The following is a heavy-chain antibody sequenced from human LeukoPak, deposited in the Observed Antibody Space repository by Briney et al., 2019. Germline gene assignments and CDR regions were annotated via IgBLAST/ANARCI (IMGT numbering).Heavy chain of an antibody. CDR1: GGSFSGHY. V-gene: IGHV4-34*01. CDR2: INHSGST. J-gene: IGHJ5*02. CDR3: ARGPSLVGLRFLEWLSRAWFDP. Sequence: RPSETLSLTCAVYGGSFSGHYWSWIRQPPGKGLEWIGEINHSGSTNYNPSLKSRVTISVDTSNNQFSLKLSSVTAADTAVYYCARGPSLVGLRFLEWLSRAWFDPWGQGTLVTVSS. D-gene: IGHD3-3*01.